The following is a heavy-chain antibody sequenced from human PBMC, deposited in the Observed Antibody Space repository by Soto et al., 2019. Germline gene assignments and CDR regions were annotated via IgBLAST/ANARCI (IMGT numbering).Heavy chain of an antibody. CDR2: IYYSGST. Sequence: SETLSLTCTVSGGSISSYYWSWIRQPPGKGLEWIGYIYYSGSTNYNPSLKSRVTISVDTSKNQFSLKLSSVTAADTAVYYCARQYSSSSRTGHYYYYYGMDVWGQGTTVTVSS. J-gene: IGHJ6*02. CDR3: ARQYSSSSRTGHYYYYYGMDV. CDR1: GGSISSYY. D-gene: IGHD6-6*01. V-gene: IGHV4-59*01.